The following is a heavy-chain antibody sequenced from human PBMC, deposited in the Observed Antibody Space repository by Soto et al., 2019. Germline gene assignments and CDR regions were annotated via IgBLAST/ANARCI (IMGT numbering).Heavy chain of an antibody. CDR2: INLNSGDT. CDR3: ARDLGGYDLYGPDT. CDR1: GDTFTDSS. J-gene: IGHJ5*02. D-gene: IGHD5-12*01. Sequence: ASVKVSCKTSGDTFTDSSMHWVRQAPGQGLEWMGWINLNSGDTNYAEKFRGRVTMTRDTSIITAYMELTRLKSDDTAVYYCARDLGGYDLYGPDTWGQGTLVTVTS. V-gene: IGHV1-2*02.